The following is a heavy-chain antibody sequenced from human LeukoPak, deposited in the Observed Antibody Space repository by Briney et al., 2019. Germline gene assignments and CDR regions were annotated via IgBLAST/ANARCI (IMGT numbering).Heavy chain of an antibody. D-gene: IGHD5-18*01. Sequence: SETLSLTCAVSGGSISSSSYYWDWIRQPPGKGLEWIGNIYYSGSTYYNPSLKSRVTISVDTSKNQFSLKLSSVTAADTAVYYCAKVDTAMAFDYWGQGTLVTVSS. CDR1: GGSISSSSYY. CDR3: AKVDTAMAFDY. CDR2: IYYSGST. J-gene: IGHJ4*02. V-gene: IGHV4-39*01.